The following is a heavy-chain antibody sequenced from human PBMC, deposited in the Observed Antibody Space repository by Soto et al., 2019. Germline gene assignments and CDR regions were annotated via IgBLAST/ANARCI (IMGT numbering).Heavy chain of an antibody. CDR1: GGSLSSYY. D-gene: IGHD2-21*01. V-gene: IGHV4-59*12. J-gene: IGHJ4*02. CDR3: ARGNVVAIDY. CDR2: IYYSGST. Sequence: SETLSLTCTVSGGSLSSYYWSWIRQPPGKGLEWIGYIYYSGSTNYNPSLKSRVTISVDRSKNQFSLKLSSVTAADTAVYYCARGNVVAIDYWGQGTLVTVSS.